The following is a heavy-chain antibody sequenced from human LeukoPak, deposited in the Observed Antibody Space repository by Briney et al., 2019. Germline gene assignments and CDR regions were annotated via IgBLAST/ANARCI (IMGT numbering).Heavy chain of an antibody. D-gene: IGHD2-2*01. J-gene: IGHJ5*02. CDR1: GFTFSTYS. Sequence: GGSLRLSCAASGFTFSTYSMNWVRQAPGKGLEWVSFISSSSNSIYYADSVKGRFTISGDNSKNTLYLQMNSLRAEDTAVYYCARDHGGDIVVVPAARALDPWGQGTLVTVSS. V-gene: IGHV3-21*01. CDR3: ARDHGGDIVVVPAARALDP. CDR2: ISSSSNSI.